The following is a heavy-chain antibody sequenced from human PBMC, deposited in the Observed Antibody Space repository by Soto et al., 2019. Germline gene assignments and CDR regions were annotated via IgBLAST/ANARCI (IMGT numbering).Heavy chain of an antibody. Sequence: GGSLRLSCAASGFTFSSYGMHWVRQAPGKGLEWVAVISYDGSNKYYADSVKGRFTISRDNSKNTLYLQMGTLTAEDTAVYYCVKDGTPYDFWSGYFSNFDYWGQGTLVTVSS. J-gene: IGHJ4*02. CDR1: GFTFSSYG. CDR3: VKDGTPYDFWSGYFSNFDY. CDR2: ISYDGSNK. V-gene: IGHV3-30*18. D-gene: IGHD3-3*01.